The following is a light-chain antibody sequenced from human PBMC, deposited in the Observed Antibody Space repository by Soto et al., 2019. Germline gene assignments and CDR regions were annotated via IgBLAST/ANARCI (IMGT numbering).Light chain of an antibody. CDR3: LQYYGNPQT. CDR1: QSVSSN. CDR2: GAS. V-gene: IGKV3-15*01. Sequence: EIVMTQSPATLSVSPGQRATLSCRASQSVSSNLAWYQQKPGQAPRLLIYGASTRATGIPARFSGSGSGTEFTLTISSLQAEDVALYYCLQYYGNPQTFGQGTRLEIK. J-gene: IGKJ2*01.